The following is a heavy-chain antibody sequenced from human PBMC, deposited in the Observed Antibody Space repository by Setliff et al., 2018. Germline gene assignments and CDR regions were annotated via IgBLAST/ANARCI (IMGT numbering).Heavy chain of an antibody. J-gene: IGHJ4*01. CDR2: ISYSGTP. D-gene: IGHD2-15*01. Sequence: SLTCTVSDDSFTSSRYYWGWIRQAPGSGLEWIGSISYSGTPYYNASVESRVTISIDTSRNQFSLELRSVTAADTATYYCVRPGGTTVVARHFDYWGSGILITVSS. CDR3: VRPGGTTVVARHFDY. V-gene: IGHV4-39*01. CDR1: DDSFTSSRYY.